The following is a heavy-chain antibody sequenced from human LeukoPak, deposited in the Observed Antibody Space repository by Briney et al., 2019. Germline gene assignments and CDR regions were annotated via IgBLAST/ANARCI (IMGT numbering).Heavy chain of an antibody. J-gene: IGHJ1*01. V-gene: IGHV1-69*01. CDR1: GGTFSKYT. CDR3: ARDSSDIRGLIAH. D-gene: IGHD3-10*01. Sequence: SVKVSCKASGGTFSKYTISWVRQRPGQGLEWMGGITPLFGTANYAQKFQGRVTITADESASTAYMELSSLRSEDTAVYYCARDSSDIRGLIAHWGQGTLVTVSS. CDR2: ITPLFGTA.